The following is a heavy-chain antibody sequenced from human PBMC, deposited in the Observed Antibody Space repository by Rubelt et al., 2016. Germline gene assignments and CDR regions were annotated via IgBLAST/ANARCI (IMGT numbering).Heavy chain of an antibody. CDR2: ISAYNGNT. V-gene: IGHV1-18*01. D-gene: IGHD6-6*01. J-gene: IGHJ2*01. CDR1: GYTFTSYG. Sequence: QVQLVQSGAEVKKHGASVKVSCKASGYTFTSYGISWVRQAPGQGLEGMGWISAYNGNTNYAQKLQGRGTMTTDTSTSTAYMELRSLRSDDTAVYYCARDRIRIAARQGWYFDLWGRGTLVTVSS. CDR3: ARDRIRIAARQGWYFDL.